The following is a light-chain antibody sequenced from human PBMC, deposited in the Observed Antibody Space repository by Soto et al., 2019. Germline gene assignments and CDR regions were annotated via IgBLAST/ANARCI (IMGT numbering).Light chain of an antibody. CDR1: SSDVGSYNF. V-gene: IGLV2-23*01. CDR3: CSYAGPSTI. CDR2: EGT. Sequence: QSVLTQPASVSGSPGQSITISCTGNSSDVGSYNFVSWFQQHPGKVPKLIIYEGTERPSGVSNRFSASKSGNTASLTISGLQPEDEADYYCCSYAGPSTIFGGGTKLTVL. J-gene: IGLJ2*01.